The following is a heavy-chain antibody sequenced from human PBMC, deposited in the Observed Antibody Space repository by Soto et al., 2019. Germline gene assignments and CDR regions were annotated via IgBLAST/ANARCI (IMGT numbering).Heavy chain of an antibody. CDR1: GYTFTSYY. J-gene: IGHJ4*02. V-gene: IGHV1-46*01. Sequence: ASVKVSCKASGYTFTSYYMHWVRQAPGQGLEWMGIINPSGGSTNYAQKFQGRVTMTTDTSTSTAYMELRSLRSDDTAVYYCAREAVSGRTGFDYWGQGTLVTVSS. D-gene: IGHD6-19*01. CDR2: INPSGGST. CDR3: AREAVSGRTGFDY.